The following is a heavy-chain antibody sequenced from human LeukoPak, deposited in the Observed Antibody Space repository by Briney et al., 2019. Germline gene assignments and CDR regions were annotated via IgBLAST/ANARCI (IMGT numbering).Heavy chain of an antibody. J-gene: IGHJ6*02. CDR1: GYTFSSHG. V-gene: IGHV3-23*01. Sequence: GGSLRLSCAASGYTFSSHGLTWVRQAPGKGLEWVSTINGAGDNTYYAETVKGRFTISRDNSKNTLYLQMNSLRAEDTAVYYCAKGSGYGDYYYYYGMDVWGQGTTVTVSS. CDR3: AKGSGYGDYYYYYGMDV. D-gene: IGHD5-12*01. CDR2: INGAGDNT.